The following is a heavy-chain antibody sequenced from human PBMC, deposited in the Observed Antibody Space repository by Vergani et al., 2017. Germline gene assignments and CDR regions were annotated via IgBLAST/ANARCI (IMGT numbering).Heavy chain of an antibody. Sequence: QVQLVESGGGVVQPGGSLRLSCAASGFTFSSYGMHWVRQAPGKGLEWVAFIRYDGSNKYYADSVKGRFTISRDNSKNTLYLQMNSLRAEDTAVYYCARDGDYYGSGSLDYWGQGTLVTVSS. J-gene: IGHJ4*02. V-gene: IGHV3-30*02. CDR1: GFTFSSYG. CDR2: IRYDGSNK. CDR3: ARDGDYYGSGSLDY. D-gene: IGHD3-10*01.